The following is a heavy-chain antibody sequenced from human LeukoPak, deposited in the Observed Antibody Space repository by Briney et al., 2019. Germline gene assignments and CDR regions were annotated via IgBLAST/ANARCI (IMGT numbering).Heavy chain of an antibody. CDR1: GCTFSSYG. Sequence: GGSLRLSCAASGCTFSSYGMNWVRQAPGKGLEWVAVISYDGSNKYYADSVKGRFTISRENSKNTLYLQMNSLRAEDTAVYYCAKDSGGYSYVFDYWGQGTLVTVSS. CDR3: AKDSGGYSYVFDY. J-gene: IGHJ4*02. CDR2: ISYDGSNK. V-gene: IGHV3-30*18. D-gene: IGHD5-18*01.